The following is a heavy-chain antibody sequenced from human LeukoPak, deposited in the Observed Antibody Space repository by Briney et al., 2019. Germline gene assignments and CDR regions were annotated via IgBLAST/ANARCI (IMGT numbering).Heavy chain of an antibody. J-gene: IGHJ6*02. Sequence: GGYLRLSCAASEFTVSDNYMSWVRQAPGKGLEWVSILYSGGNAYYTDSVKGRFTISRDNSKNTVYLQMNSLRAGDTAVYFCARTTGARTFYFNGMDVWGQGTTVTVS. V-gene: IGHV3-53*01. CDR3: ARTTGARTFYFNGMDV. D-gene: IGHD1-1*01. CDR1: EFTVSDNY. CDR2: LYSGGNA.